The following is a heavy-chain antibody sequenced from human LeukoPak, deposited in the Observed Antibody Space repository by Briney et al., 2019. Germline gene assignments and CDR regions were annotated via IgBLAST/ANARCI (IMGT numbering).Heavy chain of an antibody. CDR3: AKPPNKLRSAFDI. V-gene: IGHV3-23*01. CDR1: GFTFSSYS. J-gene: IGHJ3*02. CDR2: ISGSGGST. D-gene: IGHD1/OR15-1a*01. Sequence: GGSLRLSCAASGFTFSSYSMNWVRQAPGKGLEWVSAISGSGGSTYYADSVKGRFTISRDNSKNTLYLQMNSLRAEDTAVYYCAKPPNKLRSAFDIWGQGTMVTVSS.